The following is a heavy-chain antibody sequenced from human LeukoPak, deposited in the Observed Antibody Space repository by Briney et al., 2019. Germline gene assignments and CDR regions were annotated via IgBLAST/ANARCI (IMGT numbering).Heavy chain of an antibody. CDR3: ARLFGGVTTFDY. J-gene: IGHJ4*02. V-gene: IGHV3-7*01. CDR1: GFTFSSYG. CDR2: VWPDGGEQ. Sequence: PGGSLRLSCAASGFTFSSYGMHWVRQAPGKGLEWVATVWPDGGEQRYVDSVRGRFTISRDNAKSLLYLQMHSLSVEDTAVYFCARLFGGVTTFDYWGQGALVTVSS. D-gene: IGHD4-17*01.